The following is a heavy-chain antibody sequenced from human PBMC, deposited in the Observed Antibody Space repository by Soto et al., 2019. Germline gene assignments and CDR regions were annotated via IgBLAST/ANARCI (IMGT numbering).Heavy chain of an antibody. J-gene: IGHJ4*02. CDR2: IYYSGST. CDR3: ARYYYDSSGYHCLFDY. D-gene: IGHD3-22*01. V-gene: IGHV4-30-4*01. CDR1: GGSISSGDYY. Sequence: TQSLTCAVSGGSISSGDYYWSWIRQPPGKGLEWIGYIYYSGSTYYNPSLKSRVTISVDTSKNQFSLKLSSVTAADTAVYYCARYYYDSSGYHCLFDYWGQGTLVTVSS.